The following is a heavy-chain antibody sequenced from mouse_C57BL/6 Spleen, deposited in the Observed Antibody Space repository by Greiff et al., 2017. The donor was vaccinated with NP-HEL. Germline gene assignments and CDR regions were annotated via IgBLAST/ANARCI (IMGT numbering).Heavy chain of an antibody. V-gene: IGHV1-80*01. CDR1: GYAFSSYW. Sequence: VQLQQSGAELVKPGASVKISCKASGYAFSSYWMNWVKQRPGKGLEWIGQIYPGDGDTNYNGKFKGKATLTADKSSSTAYMQLSSLTYEDSAFYFGARVYYYAMDYWGQGTTVTVAS. CDR2: IYPGDGDT. CDR3: ARVYYYAMDY. J-gene: IGHJ4*01.